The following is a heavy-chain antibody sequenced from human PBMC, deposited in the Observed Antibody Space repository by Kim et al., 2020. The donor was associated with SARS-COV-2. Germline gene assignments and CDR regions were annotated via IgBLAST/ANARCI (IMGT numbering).Heavy chain of an antibody. Sequence: GGSLRLSCAASGFTFSSYSMNWVRQAPGKGLEWVSSISSSSRYIYYADSVKGRFTISRDNSKNSLYLQMNSLRADDTAVYYCARALAVAGIDYWGQGPLVTVSS. V-gene: IGHV3-21*01. J-gene: IGHJ4*02. CDR3: ARALAVAGIDY. CDR2: ISSSSRYI. D-gene: IGHD6-19*01. CDR1: GFTFSSYS.